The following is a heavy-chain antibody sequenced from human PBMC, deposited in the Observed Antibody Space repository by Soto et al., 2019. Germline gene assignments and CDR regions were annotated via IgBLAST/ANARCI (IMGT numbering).Heavy chain of an antibody. CDR2: LFWDDDK. CDR1: GFSLSTRGVA. V-gene: IGHV2-5*02. Sequence: SGPTLVNPTQTLTLTCTFSGFSLSTRGVAVGWIRQALRKAPEWLAFLFWDDDKRYSPSLENRLTITKDTSKNQVVLTMTNMDPVDTATYYCARIFDFWSGYYFSYWGRGTLVTVSS. CDR3: ARIFDFWSGYYFSY. D-gene: IGHD3-3*01. J-gene: IGHJ4*02.